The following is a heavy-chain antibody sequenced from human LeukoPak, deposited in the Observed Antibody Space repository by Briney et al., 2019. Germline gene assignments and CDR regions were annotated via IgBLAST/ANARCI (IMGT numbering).Heavy chain of an antibody. Sequence: SQTLSLTCTVSGGSISSGGYYWSWIRQHPGKGLEWIGYIYYSGSTYYNPSLKSRVTISVDTSKNQFSLKLSSVTAADTGVYYCARETYYYGSGSPTFDYWGQGTLVTVSS. CDR1: GGSISSGGYY. J-gene: IGHJ4*02. CDR2: IYYSGST. CDR3: ARETYYYGSGSPTFDY. V-gene: IGHV4-31*03. D-gene: IGHD3-10*01.